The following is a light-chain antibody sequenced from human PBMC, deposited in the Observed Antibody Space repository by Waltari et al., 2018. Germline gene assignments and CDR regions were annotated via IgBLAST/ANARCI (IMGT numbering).Light chain of an antibody. Sequence: ELVLTQSPATLPLSPGDRATLSCRASQRVSSYLAWYQQKPGQAPSLLSYDASNRATVIPARFSGSGSGTDCTLTISSLEPEDFAVYYCQRGTFGQGTKVEIK. V-gene: IGKV3-11*01. CDR2: DAS. CDR1: QRVSSY. CDR3: QRGT. J-gene: IGKJ1*01.